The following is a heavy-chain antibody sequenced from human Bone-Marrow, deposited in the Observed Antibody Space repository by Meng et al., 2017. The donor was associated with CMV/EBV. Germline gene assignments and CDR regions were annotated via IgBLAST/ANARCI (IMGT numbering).Heavy chain of an antibody. J-gene: IGHJ4*02. CDR3: ARDSRVGVVVPAAIGTRDY. Sequence: ASVKVSCKASRYTFTSYGISWVRQAPGQGLEWMGWISAYNGNTNYAQKLQGRVTMTTDTSTSTAYMELRSLRSDDTAVYNCARDSRVGVVVPAAIGTRDYWGQGTLVAVSS. CDR1: RYTFTSYG. D-gene: IGHD2-2*01. CDR2: ISAYNGNT. V-gene: IGHV1-18*01.